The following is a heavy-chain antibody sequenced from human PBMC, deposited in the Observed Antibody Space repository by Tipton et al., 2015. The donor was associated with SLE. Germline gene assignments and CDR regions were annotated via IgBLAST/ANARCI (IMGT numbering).Heavy chain of an antibody. CDR3: ARSIRYCSSTSCSPYYFDY. D-gene: IGHD2-2*01. V-gene: IGHV4-59*05. Sequence: TLSLTCTVSGGSISSYYWSWIRQPPGKGLEWIGSIYYSGSTYNNPSLKSRVTISVDTSKNQFSLKLSSVTAADTAVYYCARSIRYCSSTSCSPYYFDYWGQGTLVTVSS. CDR1: GGSISSYY. J-gene: IGHJ4*02. CDR2: IYYSGST.